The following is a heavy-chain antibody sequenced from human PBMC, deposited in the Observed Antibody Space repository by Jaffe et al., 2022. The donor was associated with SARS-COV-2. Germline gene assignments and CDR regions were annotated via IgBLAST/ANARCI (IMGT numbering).Heavy chain of an antibody. CDR1: GFIFSVYA. D-gene: IGHD3-9*01. CDR3: ARDTYSGRTGYYSTRDYFGQ. CDR2: IGNDGNNI. Sequence: QVQLVESGGGVVQPGRSLRLSCAASGFIFSVYAMHWVRQAPGKGLEWVAVIGNDGNNIYYADSVKGRFTISRDNSKNTLYLQMNSLRSEDTAVYYCARDTYSGRTGYYSTRDYFGQWGQGVLVTVSS. J-gene: IGHJ4*02. V-gene: IGHV3-30-3*01.